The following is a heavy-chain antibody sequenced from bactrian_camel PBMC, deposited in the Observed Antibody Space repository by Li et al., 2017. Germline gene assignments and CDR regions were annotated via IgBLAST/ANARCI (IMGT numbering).Heavy chain of an antibody. CDR3: ATSWVADSDYVPAENY. CDR2: IYTPNRGK. J-gene: IGHJ4*01. V-gene: IGHV3S1*01. CDR1: GYTYSSHC. Sequence: HVQLVESGRGLVQPGGSLRLSCAASGYTYSSHCMAWFRQAPGKEREGVAAIYTPNRGKRYADSVKDRFTISLDNAKNTGYLQMNSLKSEDTALYYCATSWVADSDYVPAENYWGQGTQVTVS. D-gene: IGHD4*01.